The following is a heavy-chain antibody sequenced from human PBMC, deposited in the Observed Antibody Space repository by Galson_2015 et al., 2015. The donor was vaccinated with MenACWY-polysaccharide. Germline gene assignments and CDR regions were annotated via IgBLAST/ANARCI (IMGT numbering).Heavy chain of an antibody. CDR1: GGSITNYY. D-gene: IGHD3-16*01. Sequence: ETLSLTCTVSGGSITNYYWSWIRQPPGKGLEWVGYIYSSGSTNYNPSLKSRVTISVDTSKNQFSLKLNSMTPADTAVYYCARVAPLLITFGGYASYSFDYWGQGNLVTVSS. J-gene: IGHJ4*02. CDR2: IYSSGST. V-gene: IGHV4-59*01. CDR3: ARVAPLLITFGGYASYSFDY.